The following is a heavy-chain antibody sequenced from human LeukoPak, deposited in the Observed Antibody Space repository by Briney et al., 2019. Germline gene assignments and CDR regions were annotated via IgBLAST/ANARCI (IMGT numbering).Heavy chain of an antibody. CDR3: ARGPLSTVSSASYNMDV. D-gene: IGHD2-2*01. CDR1: GYTFTSYD. CDR2: MNPNSGNT. Sequence: DSVTVTCKASGYTFTSYDINWVRQAPGQGLEWMGWMNPNSGNTAYAQKFQGRVTMTRNTSITTAYMELSSLRSEDTAVYYCARGPLSTVSSASYNMDVWGQGTTVTVSS. V-gene: IGHV1-8*01. J-gene: IGHJ6*02.